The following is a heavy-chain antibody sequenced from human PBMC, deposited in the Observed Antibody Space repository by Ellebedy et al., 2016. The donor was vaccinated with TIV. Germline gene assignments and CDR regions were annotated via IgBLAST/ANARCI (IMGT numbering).Heavy chain of an antibody. Sequence: GESLKISCSASGFTFSHYAMHWVRQAPGKGLEYVSAINNNGGNTYYADSVKGRFTISRDNAKNTLYLQMNSLTVEDTAVYYCARGSDGQDYWGQGTLVTVSS. J-gene: IGHJ4*02. CDR2: INNNGGNT. D-gene: IGHD2-8*01. CDR3: ARGSDGQDY. V-gene: IGHV3-64*04. CDR1: GFTFSHYA.